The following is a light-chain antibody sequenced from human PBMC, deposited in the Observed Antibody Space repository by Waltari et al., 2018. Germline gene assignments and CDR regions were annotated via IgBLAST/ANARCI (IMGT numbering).Light chain of an antibody. CDR1: TLRRYY. CDR2: GPG. CDR3: HSRETFSTRL. V-gene: IGLV3-19*01. Sequence: SSDLTLDPSVSVALGQTVRITCQGDTLRRYYASWYQQRPGQAPVLVLYGPGNRPSGIPDRFSGSTSGNTASLTITGAQAEDEADYYCHSRETFSTRLFGGGTRLTV. J-gene: IGLJ2*01.